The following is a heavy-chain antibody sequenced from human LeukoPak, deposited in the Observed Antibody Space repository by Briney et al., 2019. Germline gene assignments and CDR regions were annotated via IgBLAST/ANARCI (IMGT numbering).Heavy chain of an antibody. J-gene: IGHJ3*02. Sequence: GRSLRLSCAASGFTFSSYGIHWVRQAPGKGLEWVSAISGSGGSTYYADSVKGRFTISRDNSKNTLYLQMNSLRAEDTAVYYCAKDRLHCSSTSCPHIDAFDIWGQGTMVTVSS. V-gene: IGHV3-23*01. CDR2: ISGSGGST. CDR1: GFTFSSYG. D-gene: IGHD2-2*01. CDR3: AKDRLHCSSTSCPHIDAFDI.